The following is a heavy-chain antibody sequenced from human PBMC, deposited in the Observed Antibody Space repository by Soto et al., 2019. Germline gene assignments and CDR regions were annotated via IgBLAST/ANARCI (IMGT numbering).Heavy chain of an antibody. Sequence: SETLPLTCSVSGGSISNGSYYWGWIRQPPGKGLEWIASIYYSGSTYYNPSLKSRVTIFVDTSKNQFSLKLSSVTAADTALYYCARQGYYGSGSYYKFRWFDPWGQGTLVTVSS. CDR3: ARQGYYGSGSYYKFRWFDP. V-gene: IGHV4-39*01. CDR1: GGSISNGSYY. CDR2: IYYSGST. J-gene: IGHJ5*02. D-gene: IGHD3-10*01.